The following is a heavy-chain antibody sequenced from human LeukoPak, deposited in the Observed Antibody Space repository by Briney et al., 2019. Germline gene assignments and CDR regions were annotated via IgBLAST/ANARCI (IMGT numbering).Heavy chain of an antibody. V-gene: IGHV4-34*01. CDR3: ARVVVVPAARRSTHFDY. J-gene: IGHJ4*02. CDR2: INHSGST. Sequence: SETLSLTCAVYGGSFSGYYWSWIRQPPGKGLEWIGEINHSGSTNYNPSLKSRVTISVDTSKNQFSLKLSSVTAADTAVYYCARVVVVPAARRSTHFDYWGQGTLVTVSS. CDR1: GGSFSGYY. D-gene: IGHD2-2*01.